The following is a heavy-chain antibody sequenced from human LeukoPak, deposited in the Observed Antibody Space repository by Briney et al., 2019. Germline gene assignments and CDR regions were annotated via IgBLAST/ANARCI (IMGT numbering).Heavy chain of an antibody. V-gene: IGHV5-51*01. CDR2: IYPGDSDT. Sequence: GESLKISCKGSGYSFTSYWVGWVRQMPGKGLEWMGIIYPGDSDTRYSPSFQGQVTISADKSISTAYLQWSSLEASDTATYYCARHPVDTAMVFDVYYFDYWGQGTLVTVSS. J-gene: IGHJ4*02. CDR1: GYSFTSYW. D-gene: IGHD5-18*01. CDR3: ARHPVDTAMVFDVYYFDY.